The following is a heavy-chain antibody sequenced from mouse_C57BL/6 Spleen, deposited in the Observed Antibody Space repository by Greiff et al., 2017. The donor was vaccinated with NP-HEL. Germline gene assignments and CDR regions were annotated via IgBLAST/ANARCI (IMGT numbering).Heavy chain of an antibody. CDR3: ARDYGNWFDY. Sequence: QVQLKQSGAELARPGASVKMSCKASGYTFTSYTMHWVKQRPGQGLEWIGYINPSSGYTKYNQKFKDKATLTADKSSSTAYMQLSSLTSEDSAVYYCARDYGNWFDYWGQGTTLTVSS. V-gene: IGHV1-4*01. CDR1: GYTFTSYT. D-gene: IGHD2-1*01. CDR2: INPSSGYT. J-gene: IGHJ2*01.